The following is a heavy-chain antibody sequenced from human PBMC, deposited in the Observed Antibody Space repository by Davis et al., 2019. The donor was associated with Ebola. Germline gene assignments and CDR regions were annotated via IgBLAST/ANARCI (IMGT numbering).Heavy chain of an antibody. D-gene: IGHD6-13*01. V-gene: IGHV5-10-1*01. CDR1: GYTFSSHW. CDR2: VDPSNSHT. J-gene: IGHJ6*02. CDR3: ARQSAGYYNYAMDV. Sequence: GGSLRLSCKGFGYTFSSHWISWVRQMPGKGLEWMGRVDPSNSHTTYSPSFQGHVSFSADKSINTAYLQWSALKASDTATYYCARQSAGYYNYAMDVWGQGTAVTVSS.